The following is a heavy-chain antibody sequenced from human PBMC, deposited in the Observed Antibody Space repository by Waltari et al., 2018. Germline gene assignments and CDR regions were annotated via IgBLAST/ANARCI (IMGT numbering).Heavy chain of an antibody. CDR1: GDSISRSSYY. J-gene: IGHJ5*02. CDR3: ARHWKRNGYRFDP. CDR2: IYYSGNT. V-gene: IGHV4-39*01. Sequence: QLQLQESGPGLVKPSATLSLTCTVSGDSISRSSYYWGWIRQSPGKGLEWIGTIYYSGNTYYNPTLKSRVTISGDTSKNQFSLKLSSVTAADTAVYYCARHWKRNGYRFDPWGQGTLVTVSS. D-gene: IGHD5-12*01.